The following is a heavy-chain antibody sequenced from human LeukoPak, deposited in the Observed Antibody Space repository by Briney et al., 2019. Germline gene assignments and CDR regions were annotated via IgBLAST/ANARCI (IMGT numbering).Heavy chain of an antibody. CDR3: ARDGPVK. Sequence: SETLSLTCTVSGGSILSTIYYWAWIRQPPGQGLEWIGRIHYSGPTYYNPSLKSRVTISIDTSKSQFSLKLTSVTAADTAVYYGARDGPVKWGQGTLVTVSS. V-gene: IGHV4-39*07. CDR2: IHYSGPT. CDR1: GGSILSTIYY. J-gene: IGHJ4*02. D-gene: IGHD3-22*01.